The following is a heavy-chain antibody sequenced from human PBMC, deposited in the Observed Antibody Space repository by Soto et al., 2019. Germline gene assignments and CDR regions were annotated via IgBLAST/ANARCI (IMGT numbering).Heavy chain of an antibody. V-gene: IGHV4-39*01. CDR3: ARRGITAAGSIWFDP. CDR2: IYYSGST. Sequence: PSETLSLTCTVSGGSISSSSYYWGWIRQPPGKGLEWIGNIYYSGSTYYNPSLKSRVTISVDTSKNQFSLKLSSVTAADTAVYYCARRGITAAGSIWFDPWGQGTLVTVSS. CDR1: GGSISSSSYY. J-gene: IGHJ5*02. D-gene: IGHD6-13*01.